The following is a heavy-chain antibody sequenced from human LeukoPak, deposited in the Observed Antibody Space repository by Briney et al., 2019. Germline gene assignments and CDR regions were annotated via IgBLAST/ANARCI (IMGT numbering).Heavy chain of an antibody. J-gene: IGHJ4*02. CDR3: ARGPNRYYFDY. Sequence: SETLSLTCAVYGGSLSGYYWSWIRQPPGKGLEWIGEINHSGSTNYNPSLKSRVTISVDTSKNQFSLKLSSVTAADTAVYYCARGPNRYYFDYWGQGTLVTVSS. D-gene: IGHD2/OR15-2a*01. CDR1: GGSLSGYY. CDR2: INHSGST. V-gene: IGHV4-34*01.